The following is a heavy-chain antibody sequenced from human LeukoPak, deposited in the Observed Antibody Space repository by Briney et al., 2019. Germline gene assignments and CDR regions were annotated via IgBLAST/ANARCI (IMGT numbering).Heavy chain of an antibody. D-gene: IGHD6-6*01. CDR1: GFTFSSYA. Sequence: GGSLRLSCAASGFTFSSYATSWVRQAPGKGLEWVSAISGSGGNTYYADSVKGRFTVSRDQSKNTLYLQMNSLRADDTAVYYCAKGGAYSSSPLDYWGQGTLVTVSS. CDR2: ISGSGGNT. J-gene: IGHJ4*02. V-gene: IGHV3-23*01. CDR3: AKGGAYSSSPLDY.